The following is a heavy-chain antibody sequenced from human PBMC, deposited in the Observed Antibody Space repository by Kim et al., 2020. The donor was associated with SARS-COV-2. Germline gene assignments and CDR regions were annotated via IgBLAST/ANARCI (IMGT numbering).Heavy chain of an antibody. CDR2: IYYSGST. D-gene: IGHD2-8*01. CDR1: GGSVSSGSYY. Sequence: SETLSLTCTVSGGSVSSGSYYWSWIRQPPGKGLEWIGYIYYSGSTNYNPSLKSRVTISVDTSKNQFSLKLSSVTAADTAVYYCASLGYCTNGVCYTGIEGWFDPWGQGTLVTASS. V-gene: IGHV4-61*01. J-gene: IGHJ5*02. CDR3: ASLGYCTNGVCYTGIEGWFDP.